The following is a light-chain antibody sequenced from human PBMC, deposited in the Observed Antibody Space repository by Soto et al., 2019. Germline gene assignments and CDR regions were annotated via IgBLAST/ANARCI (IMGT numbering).Light chain of an antibody. CDR3: QQYNNWSKT. J-gene: IGKJ1*01. CDR1: QSVSSN. CDR2: GAS. V-gene: IGKV3-15*01. Sequence: EIVMTQSPATLSVSPGERATLSCRASQSVSSNLAWYQQKPGQAPRLLIYGASTRATGIPARFSGSGSGTEFTLSISILQSEDFAVYYCQQYNNWSKTFGQGTKV.